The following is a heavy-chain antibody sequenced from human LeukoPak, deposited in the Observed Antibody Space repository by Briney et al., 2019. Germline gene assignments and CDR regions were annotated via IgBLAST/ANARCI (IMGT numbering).Heavy chain of an antibody. CDR3: TGSPDIDILSGYSGYYFDY. D-gene: IGHD3-9*01. J-gene: IGHJ4*02. Sequence: GESLMISCKGSGYSFANYRIGWVRQQPRKGLEWLGIIIPGDSDTRYNPSLQGQVTISADKSINTAYLQWSCLTASDTAIYYCTGSPDIDILSGYSGYYFDYWGQGTLVTVSS. CDR1: GYSFANYR. V-gene: IGHV5-51*01. CDR2: IIPGDSDT.